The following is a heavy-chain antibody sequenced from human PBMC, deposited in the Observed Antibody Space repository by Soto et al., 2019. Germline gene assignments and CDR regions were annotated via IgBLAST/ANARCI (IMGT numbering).Heavy chain of an antibody. J-gene: IGHJ3*02. D-gene: IGHD3-22*01. CDR2: INHSGST. V-gene: IGHV4-34*01. Sequence: QVQLQQWGAGLLKPSETLSLTCAVYGGSFSGYYWSWIRQPPGKGLEWIGEINHSGSTNYNPSLKSRVTISVDTSKNQFSLKLSSVTAADTAVYYCARGREYYDSSCYLDAFDIWGQGTMVTVSS. CDR1: GGSFSGYY. CDR3: ARGREYYDSSCYLDAFDI.